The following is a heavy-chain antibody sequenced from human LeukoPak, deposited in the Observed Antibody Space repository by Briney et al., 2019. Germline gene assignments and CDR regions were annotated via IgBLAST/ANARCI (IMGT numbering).Heavy chain of an antibody. V-gene: IGHV3-23*01. CDR3: AKRGDHCSSTNCYVDY. CDR1: GFTFSSYG. CDR2: IGGSYGNT. Sequence: GGSLRLSCVASGFTFSSYGMHWVRQAPGKGLEWVSIIGGSYGNTYYADSVKGRFTISRDNSKNTLYLQMNSLRAEDTAVYYCAKRGDHCSSTNCYVDYWGQGTLVTVSS. D-gene: IGHD2-2*01. J-gene: IGHJ4*02.